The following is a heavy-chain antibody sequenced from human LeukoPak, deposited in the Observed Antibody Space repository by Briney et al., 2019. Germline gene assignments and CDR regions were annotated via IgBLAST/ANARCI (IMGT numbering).Heavy chain of an antibody. CDR1: GHTFSSHG. J-gene: IGHJ4*02. Sequence: GGSLRLSCAASGHTFSSHGMHWVRQALPNGLAWVAVIWYEGSNKYYADSVKGRFTISRDNSKNTLYLQMNSLRAEDTAVYYCARDRNIAAAGNIDYWGQGTLVTVSS. D-gene: IGHD6-13*01. CDR2: IWYEGSNK. V-gene: IGHV3-33*01. CDR3: ARDRNIAAAGNIDY.